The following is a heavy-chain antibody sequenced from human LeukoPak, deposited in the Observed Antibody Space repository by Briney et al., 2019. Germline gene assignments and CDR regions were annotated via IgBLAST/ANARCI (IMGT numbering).Heavy chain of an antibody. D-gene: IGHD2-21*01. CDR3: ITPLPYSAQ. CDR2: IKPKTDGETT. Sequence: GGSLRLSCAASEFAFRSFSMNWVRQAPGKGLEWVGRIKPKTDGETTEYAAPVKDRFSISRDDSKSMMYLQMNSLKTEDTAVYYCITPLPYSAQGGQGTLVTVSS. V-gene: IGHV3-15*07. CDR1: EFAFRSFS. J-gene: IGHJ4*02.